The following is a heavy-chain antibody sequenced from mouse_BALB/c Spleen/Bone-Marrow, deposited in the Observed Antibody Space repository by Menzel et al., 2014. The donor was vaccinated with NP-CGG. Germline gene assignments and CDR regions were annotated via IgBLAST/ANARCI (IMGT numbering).Heavy chain of an antibody. CDR2: ISFDGTN. Sequence: DVKLVESGPGLVKPSQSLSLTCSVTGYSITSSYFWNWIRQFPGNKLEWMGYISFDGTNNYNPSLKNRISITRDTSKNQFVLKLSSVTTEDTATFYCARTYYRDGAYYFDAWGQGTTLTVSS. J-gene: IGHJ2*01. V-gene: IGHV3-6*02. D-gene: IGHD2-12*01. CDR3: ARTYYRDGAYYFDA. CDR1: GYSITSSYF.